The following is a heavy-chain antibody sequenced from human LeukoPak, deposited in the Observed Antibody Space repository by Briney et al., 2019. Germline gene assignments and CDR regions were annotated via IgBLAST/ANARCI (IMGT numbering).Heavy chain of an antibody. J-gene: IGHJ5*02. CDR3: ARTTKRYYYGSGWFDP. Sequence: PSETLSLTCAVYGGSFSGYYWSWIRQPPGKGLEWIGEINHSGSTNYNPSLKSRVTISVDTSKNQFSLKLSSVTAADTAVYYCARTTKRYYYGSGWFDPWGQGTLVTVSS. CDR2: INHSGST. D-gene: IGHD3-10*01. V-gene: IGHV4-34*01. CDR1: GGSFSGYY.